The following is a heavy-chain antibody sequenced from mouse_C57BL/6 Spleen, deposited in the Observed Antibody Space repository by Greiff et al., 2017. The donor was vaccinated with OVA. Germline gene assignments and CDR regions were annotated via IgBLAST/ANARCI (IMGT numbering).Heavy chain of an antibody. Sequence: EVMLVESGGGLVQPGGSLKLSCAASGFTFSDYGMAWVRQAPRKGPEWVAFISNLAYSIYYADTVTGRFTISRENAKNTLYLEMSSLRSEDTAMYYCARHGTKTEAWFAYWGQGTLVTVSA. CDR2: ISNLAYSI. V-gene: IGHV5-15*01. D-gene: IGHD1-3*01. CDR3: ARHGTKTEAWFAY. CDR1: GFTFSDYG. J-gene: IGHJ3*01.